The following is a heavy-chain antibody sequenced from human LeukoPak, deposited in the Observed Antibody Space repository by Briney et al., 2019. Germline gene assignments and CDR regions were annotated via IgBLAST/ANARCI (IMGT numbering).Heavy chain of an antibody. J-gene: IGHJ4*02. CDR3: ARAKRISVVVPAALDY. CDR1: GGSFSGYY. V-gene: IGHV4-34*01. Sequence: SETLSLTCAVYGGSFSGYYWSWIRQPPGKGLEWIGEINHSGSTNYNPSLKSRVTISVDTSKNQFSLKLSSVTAADTAVYYCARAKRISVVVPAALDYWGQGTLVTVSS. CDR2: INHSGST. D-gene: IGHD2-2*01.